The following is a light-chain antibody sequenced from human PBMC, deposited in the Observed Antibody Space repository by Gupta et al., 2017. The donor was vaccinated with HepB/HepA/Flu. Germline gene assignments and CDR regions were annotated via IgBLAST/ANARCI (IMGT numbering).Light chain of an antibody. J-gene: IGLJ2*01. CDR3: QAWDSSTVV. CDR2: QDS. V-gene: IGLV3-1*01. Sequence: SYELTQPPSVSVSPGQTASITCSGDELGDKYACWYQQKPGQSPVLVIYQDSKRPSGIPERFSGSNSGNTATLTISGTQAMDEAYYYCQAWDSSTVVFGGGTKLTVL. CDR1: ELGDKY.